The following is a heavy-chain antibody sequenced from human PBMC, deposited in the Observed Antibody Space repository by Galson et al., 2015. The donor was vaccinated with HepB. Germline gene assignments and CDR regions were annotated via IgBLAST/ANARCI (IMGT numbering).Heavy chain of an antibody. Sequence: SVKVSCKASGHTFTGYYMHWVRQAPGQGLEWMGWINPKSGGTNYAQKFQGRVTMTRDTSISTVYMELSRLRSDDSAVYYCARVSPRLIGDYWGQGTLVTVSS. D-gene: IGHD6-25*01. J-gene: IGHJ4*02. V-gene: IGHV1-2*02. CDR3: ARVSPRLIGDY. CDR1: GHTFTGYY. CDR2: INPKSGGT.